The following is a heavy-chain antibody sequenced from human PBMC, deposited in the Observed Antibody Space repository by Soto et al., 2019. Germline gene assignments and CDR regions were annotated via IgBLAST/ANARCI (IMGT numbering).Heavy chain of an antibody. D-gene: IGHD3-10*01. Sequence: EVQLLESGGGLVQPGGSLRLSCAASRFTFSTYAMSWVRQAPGKGLEWVSDISGSGGNTYYADSVKGLFTISRDNSKNTLYLQMNSLRAEDTAVYYCAKSAMVRGGGWFDPWGQGTLVTVSS. J-gene: IGHJ5*02. CDR1: RFTFSTYA. V-gene: IGHV3-23*01. CDR3: AKSAMVRGGGWFDP. CDR2: ISGSGGNT.